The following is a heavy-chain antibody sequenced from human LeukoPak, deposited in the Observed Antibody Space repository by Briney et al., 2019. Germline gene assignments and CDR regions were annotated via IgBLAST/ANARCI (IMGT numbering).Heavy chain of an antibody. V-gene: IGHV3-74*01. Sequence: GGSLRLSCEASGFTFSRYWKHWVRQAPGKGLVWVSRIKSDGKTNYADSVKGRFTISRDNAKNTVSLQMDSLRAEDTGVYYCARAPSEVGGYYPEYFRHWGQGTLVTVSS. D-gene: IGHD3-22*01. CDR2: IKSDGKT. CDR3: ARAPSEVGGYYPEYFRH. J-gene: IGHJ1*01. CDR1: GFTFSRYW.